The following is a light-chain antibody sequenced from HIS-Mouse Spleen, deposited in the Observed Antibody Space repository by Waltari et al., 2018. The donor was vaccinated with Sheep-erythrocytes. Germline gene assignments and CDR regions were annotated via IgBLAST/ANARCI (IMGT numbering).Light chain of an antibody. V-gene: IGKV3-20*01. J-gene: IGKJ1*01. CDR2: GAS. CDR1: QSVSSSY. Sequence: EIVLTQSPGTLSLSPGERATLSCRASQSVSSSYLAWYQQKPGQAPRLRIYGASSRATGIPDRFSGSGSGTDFTLTSSRLEPEDFAVYYCQQYGSSPRTFGQGTKVEIK. CDR3: QQYGSSPRT.